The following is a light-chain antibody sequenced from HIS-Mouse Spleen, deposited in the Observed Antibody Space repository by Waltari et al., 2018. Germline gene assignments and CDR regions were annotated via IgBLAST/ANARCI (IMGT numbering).Light chain of an antibody. V-gene: IGLV2-23*01. CDR3: CSYAGSSTWV. CDR2: EGS. Sequence: QSALPQPASVSGSPGQSITISCTGTSSDVGSYNLVSWYQQHPGKAPKLMIYEGSKRPSGVSNRFSGSKSGNTASLTISGLQAEDEADYYCCSYAGSSTWVFGGGTKLTVL. J-gene: IGLJ3*02. CDR1: SSDVGSYNL.